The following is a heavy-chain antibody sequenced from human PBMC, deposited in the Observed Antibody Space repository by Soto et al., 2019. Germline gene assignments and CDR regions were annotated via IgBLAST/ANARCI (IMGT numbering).Heavy chain of an antibody. CDR2: MHHNGRT. Sequence: SETLSLTCNVSGAYMRNDYYYWSWVRQNPGKDLEWIGHMHHNGRTHYNPSLKRRVAISDDTSKNQFYLYLNYVTAAEKAVYYCSRHGRGGVTMIVVVISTVDAFDIWGQGTMVT. D-gene: IGHD3-22*01. J-gene: IGHJ3*02. V-gene: IGHV4-30-4*08. CDR3: SRHGRGGVTMIVVVISTVDAFDI. CDR1: GAYMRNDYYY.